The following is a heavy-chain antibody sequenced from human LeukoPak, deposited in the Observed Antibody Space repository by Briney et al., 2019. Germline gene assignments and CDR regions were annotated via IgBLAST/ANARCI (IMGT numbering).Heavy chain of an antibody. CDR2: IFYSGST. D-gene: IGHD2-15*01. Sequence: SETLSLTCTVSGGSISSSSYSWGWIRQPPGKGLEWIGSIFYSGSTYYNPSLKSRVTISLDTSKNQFSLKVSSVTAADTAVYHCAAVDTSRDWSDLWGQGTLVTVSS. CDR1: GGSISSSSYS. CDR3: AAVDTSRDWSDL. V-gene: IGHV4-39*07. J-gene: IGHJ5*02.